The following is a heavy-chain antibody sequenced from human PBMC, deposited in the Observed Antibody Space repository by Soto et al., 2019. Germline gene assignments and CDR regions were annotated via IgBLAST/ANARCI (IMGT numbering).Heavy chain of an antibody. CDR2: INQDGSER. J-gene: IGHJ4*02. Sequence: EVQLVESGGGLVQPGGSLRLSCAASGFSFSTTWMTWVRQAPGKGLEWVANINQDGSERYYVDSVKGRFIISRDSSKSTLYLQMDSLRVEDTAVYYCARVGDCSTGSCYSGPGDYWGQGTLVTVSS. CDR1: GFSFSTTW. CDR3: ARVGDCSTGSCYSGPGDY. D-gene: IGHD2-15*01. V-gene: IGHV3-7*01.